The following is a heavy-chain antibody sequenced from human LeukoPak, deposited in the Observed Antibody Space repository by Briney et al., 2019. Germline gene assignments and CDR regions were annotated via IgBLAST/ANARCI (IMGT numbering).Heavy chain of an antibody. D-gene: IGHD6-13*01. J-gene: IGHJ4*02. Sequence: GGSLRPSCAASEFTFDDYAMDWVRKAPGKGLEGVSGISRNSGSIGYADFVKGRFPISSDNAKNSLYLQMNSLRAEDTALYYCATDREYSSSWYYFDYWGQGTLVTVSS. CDR2: ISRNSGSI. CDR3: ATDREYSSSWYYFDY. CDR1: EFTFDDYA. V-gene: IGHV3-9*01.